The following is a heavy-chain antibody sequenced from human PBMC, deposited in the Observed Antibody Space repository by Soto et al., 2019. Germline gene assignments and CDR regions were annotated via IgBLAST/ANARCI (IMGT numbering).Heavy chain of an antibody. CDR2: IWSDGSHK. Sequence: QVQLVESGGGVVQPGRSLRLSCAASGFTFSVYGIHWVRQAPGKGLEWVAVIWSDGSHKYYADSVKGRFTISRDNSKNTLYLQMNSLRAGDTAVYYCARASGPFDYWGQGTLVTVSS. V-gene: IGHV3-33*01. CDR3: ARASGPFDY. D-gene: IGHD2-8*02. J-gene: IGHJ4*02. CDR1: GFTFSVYG.